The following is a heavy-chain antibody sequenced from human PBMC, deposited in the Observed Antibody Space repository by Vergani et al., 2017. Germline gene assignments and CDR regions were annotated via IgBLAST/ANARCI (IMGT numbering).Heavy chain of an antibody. CDR3: ARDGEKREGLWFGDDSEHYYYYGMDV. D-gene: IGHD3-10*01. V-gene: IGHV3-23*01. Sequence: EVQLLESGGGLVQPGGSLRLSCAASGFTFSSYAMSWVRQAPGKGLEWVSAISGSGGSTYYADSVKGRFTISRDNAKNSLYLQMNRLRAEDTAVYYCARDGEKREGLWFGDDSEHYYYYGMDVWGQGTTVTVSS. CDR1: GFTFSSYA. J-gene: IGHJ6*02. CDR2: ISGSGGST.